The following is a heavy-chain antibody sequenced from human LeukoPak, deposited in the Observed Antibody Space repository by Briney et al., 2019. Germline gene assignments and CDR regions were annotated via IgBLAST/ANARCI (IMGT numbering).Heavy chain of an antibody. CDR2: MNPNSGNT. CDR3: ARGQGFYYYYYMDV. Sequence: ASVKVSCKASGHTFTSYDINWVRQATGQGLEWMGWMNPNSGNTGYAQKFQGRVTMTRNTSISTAYMELSSLRSEDTAVYYCARGQGFYYYYYMDVWGKGTTVTISS. J-gene: IGHJ6*03. V-gene: IGHV1-8*01. CDR1: GHTFTSYD.